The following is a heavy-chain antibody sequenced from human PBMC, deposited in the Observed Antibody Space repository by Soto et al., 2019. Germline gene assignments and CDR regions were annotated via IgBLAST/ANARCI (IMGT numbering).Heavy chain of an antibody. J-gene: IGHJ6*02. V-gene: IGHV4-34*01. CDR2: INHIGST. CDR3: PKVPSPFDFYYAMDV. Sequence: SETLTLTCAVYGGSFTGYYWSWFRQPPGKGLEGIGEINHIGSTNYNPPLKSRVTISVDTSKNPFSLKLSSVTAADTAVYFCPKVPSPFDFYYAMDVWGQGTTVTVSS. CDR1: GGSFTGYY. D-gene: IGHD3-16*01.